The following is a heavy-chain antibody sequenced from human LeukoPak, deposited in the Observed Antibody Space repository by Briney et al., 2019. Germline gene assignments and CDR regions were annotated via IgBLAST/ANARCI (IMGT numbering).Heavy chain of an antibody. Sequence: GASVKVSCKASGYTFTSYGISWVRQAPGQGLEWMGWISAYNGNTNYAQKLQGRVTMTTDTSTSTAYMELRSLRSDNTAVYYCAGEYSGHDSGRQFDYWGQGTLVTVSS. CDR3: AGEYSGHDSGRQFDY. V-gene: IGHV1-18*01. CDR2: ISAYNGNT. J-gene: IGHJ4*02. CDR1: GYTFTSYG. D-gene: IGHD5-12*01.